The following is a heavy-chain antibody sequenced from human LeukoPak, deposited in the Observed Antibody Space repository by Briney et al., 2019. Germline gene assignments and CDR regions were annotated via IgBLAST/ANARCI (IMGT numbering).Heavy chain of an antibody. J-gene: IGHJ4*02. CDR3: ARGGAHSGYEFDC. CDR2: IYSSGST. CDR1: GVSITSYY. D-gene: IGHD5-12*01. Sequence: SETLSLTCTVSGVSITSYYWAWVRQPPGKGLERIAHIYSSGSTSYNPSLESRVVMSVDTSTNQFSLKVNSVTAADTAVYYCARGGAHSGYEFDCWGQGTLVTVSS. V-gene: IGHV4-59*01.